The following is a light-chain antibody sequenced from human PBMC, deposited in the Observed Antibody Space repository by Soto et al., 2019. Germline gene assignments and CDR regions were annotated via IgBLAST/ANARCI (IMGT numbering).Light chain of an antibody. Sequence: DIQMTQSPSSLSASVGDRVTITCRASQSISTYLNWYQQKPGKTPNLLIYAASSLQSGVPSRFGGSGSGTDFTLTIISLQPEDFATYYCQQSYTALWTFGQGTKVDIK. CDR3: QQSYTALWT. J-gene: IGKJ1*01. CDR2: AAS. V-gene: IGKV1-39*01. CDR1: QSISTY.